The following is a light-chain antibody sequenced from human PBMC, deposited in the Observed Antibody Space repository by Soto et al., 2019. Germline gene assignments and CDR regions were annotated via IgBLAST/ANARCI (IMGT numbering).Light chain of an antibody. CDR3: QQSYTVLKYT. CDR2: DAS. CDR1: QDISNY. J-gene: IGKJ2*01. V-gene: IGKV1-33*01. Sequence: DIQMTQSPSSLSASVGDRVTITCQASQDISNYLNWYQQKPGKAPKLLIYDASNLETGVPSRFSGSGSGTDFTFTISSLQPEDFATYYCQQSYTVLKYTFGQGTKLEIK.